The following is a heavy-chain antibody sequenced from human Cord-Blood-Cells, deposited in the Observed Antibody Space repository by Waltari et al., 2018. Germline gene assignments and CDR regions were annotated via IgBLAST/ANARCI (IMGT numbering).Heavy chain of an antibody. CDR2: INHSGST. CDR3: ARHAIRTFDY. Sequence: QVQLQQWGAGLLKPSETLSLTCAVYGGSFSGYYWSWIRQPPGKGLEWIGEINHSGSTNYNPARKGRGTISGDTAKNQFSLKRSSVTAADTTVYYCARHAIRTFDYWGQGTLVTVSS. V-gene: IGHV4-34*01. J-gene: IGHJ4*02. D-gene: IGHD2-8*01. CDR1: GGSFSGYY.